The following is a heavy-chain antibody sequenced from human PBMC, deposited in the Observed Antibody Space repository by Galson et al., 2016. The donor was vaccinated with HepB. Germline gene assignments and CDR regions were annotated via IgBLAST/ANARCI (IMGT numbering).Heavy chain of an antibody. CDR3: AGAFRGSMVQRVLSDNFYGMDV. D-gene: IGHD3-10*01. Sequence: SLRLSCAASGLRFNNYWMSWVRQAPGKGLEYIAYIDSSRTIKYYADSVKGRFTISRDNAKNSLYLQMNSLRAEDTAVYYCAGAFRGSMVQRVLSDNFYGMDVWGKGTTVTVSS. J-gene: IGHJ6*04. CDR2: IDSSRTIK. CDR1: GLRFNNYW. V-gene: IGHV3-11*04.